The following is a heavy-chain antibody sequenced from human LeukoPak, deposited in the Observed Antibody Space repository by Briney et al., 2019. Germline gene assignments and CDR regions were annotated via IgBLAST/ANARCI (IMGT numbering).Heavy chain of an antibody. Sequence: PGGSLRLSCAASGFTFGSYAMSWVRQAPGKGLEWVSAISGSGGSTYYADSVKGRFTISRDNSKNTLYLQMNSLRAEDTAVYYCATLTVTYGGLFDYWGQGTLVTVSS. D-gene: IGHD4-17*01. J-gene: IGHJ4*02. CDR2: ISGSGGST. V-gene: IGHV3-23*01. CDR1: GFTFGSYA. CDR3: ATLTVTYGGLFDY.